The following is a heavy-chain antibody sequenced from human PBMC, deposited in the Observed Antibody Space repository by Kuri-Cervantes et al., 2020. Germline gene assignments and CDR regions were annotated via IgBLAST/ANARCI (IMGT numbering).Heavy chain of an antibody. Sequence: ASVKVSCKVSGYTLTELSMHWVRQAPGKGLEWMGGFDPEDGETIYAQKFQGRVTMTEDTSTDTAYMELSSLRSEDTAVYYCTPYYYDSSGYYGGFDPWGQGTLVTVSS. CDR2: FDPEDGET. D-gene: IGHD3-22*01. CDR1: GYTLTELS. V-gene: IGHV1-24*01. J-gene: IGHJ5*02. CDR3: TPYYYDSSGYYGGFDP.